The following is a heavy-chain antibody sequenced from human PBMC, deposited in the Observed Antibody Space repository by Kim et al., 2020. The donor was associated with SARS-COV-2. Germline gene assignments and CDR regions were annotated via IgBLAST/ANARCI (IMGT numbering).Heavy chain of an antibody. J-gene: IGHJ6*02. CDR2: IYHSGST. CDR1: GGSISSSNW. D-gene: IGHD6-13*01. CDR3: ARASSSWPENYYYYGMDV. V-gene: IGHV4-4*02. Sequence: SETLSLTCAVSGGSISSSNWWSWVRQPPGKGLEWIGEIYHSGSTNYNPSLKSRVTISVDKSKNQFSLKLSSVTAADTAVYYCARASSSWPENYYYYGMDVWGQGTTVTVSS.